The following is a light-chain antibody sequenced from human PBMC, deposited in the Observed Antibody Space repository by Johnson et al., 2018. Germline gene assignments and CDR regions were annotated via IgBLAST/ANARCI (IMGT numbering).Light chain of an antibody. V-gene: IGLV1-51*02. CDR1: SSNIGNNY. Sequence: SVLTQPPSVSAAPGQKVTISCSGSSSNIGNNYVSWYQQLPGTAPKLLIYENNKRPSGIPDRFSGSKSGTSATLCITGLQTWDEADYYCGTWDSSLSAGNVFGTGTKVTVL. CDR2: ENN. J-gene: IGLJ1*01. CDR3: GTWDSSLSAGNV.